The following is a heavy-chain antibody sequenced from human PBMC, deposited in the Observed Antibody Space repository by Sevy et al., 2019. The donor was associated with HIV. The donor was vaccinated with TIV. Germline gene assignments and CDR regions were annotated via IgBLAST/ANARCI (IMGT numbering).Heavy chain of an antibody. CDR2: ISAYNGNT. V-gene: IGHV1-18*01. Sequence: ASVKVSCKASGCTFTSYGISWVRQAPGQGLEWMGWISAYNGNTNYALKLQGRVTMTTDTSTSTAYMELRSLRSDDTAVYYCARVHHRLYYFDYWGQGTLVTVSS. J-gene: IGHJ4*02. D-gene: IGHD3-16*02. CDR1: GCTFTSYG. CDR3: ARVHHRLYYFDY.